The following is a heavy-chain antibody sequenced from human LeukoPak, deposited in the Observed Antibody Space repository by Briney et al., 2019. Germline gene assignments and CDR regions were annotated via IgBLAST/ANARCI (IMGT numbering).Heavy chain of an antibody. J-gene: IGHJ6*03. Sequence: ASVKVSCKASGYTFTGYYMHWVRQAPGQGLEWMGWINPNSGGTNYAQKFQGRVTMTRDTSISTAYMELSRLRSDDTAVYYCARALAARRYYYYRDVWGKGTTVTVSS. CDR2: INPNSGGT. V-gene: IGHV1-2*02. CDR3: ARALAARRYYYYRDV. D-gene: IGHD6-13*01. CDR1: GYTFTGYY.